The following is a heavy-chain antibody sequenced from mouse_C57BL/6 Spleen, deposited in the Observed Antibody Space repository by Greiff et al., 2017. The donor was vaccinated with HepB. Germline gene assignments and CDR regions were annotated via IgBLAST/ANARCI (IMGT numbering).Heavy chain of an antibody. CDR2: IDPSDSYT. J-gene: IGHJ4*01. CDR1: GYTFTSYW. CDR3: ASYSNYAMDY. D-gene: IGHD2-5*01. V-gene: IGHV1-50*01. Sequence: VQLQQPGAELVKPGASVKLSCKASGYTFTSYWMQWVKQRPGQGLEWIGEIDPSDSYTNYNQKFKGKATLTVDTSSSTAYMQLSSLTSEDSAVYYCASYSNYAMDYWGQGTSVTVSS.